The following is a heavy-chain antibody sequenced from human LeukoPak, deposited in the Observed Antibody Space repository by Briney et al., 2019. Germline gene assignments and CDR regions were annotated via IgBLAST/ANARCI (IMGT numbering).Heavy chain of an antibody. CDR3: AKDGIREGRD. CDR2: LFRDDTT. Sequence: GGSLRLSCAASGFTVSSSYMSWVRQAPGKGLEWVSVLFRDDTTYYADSVKGRFTISRDNSRNMLYLQMNSLRAEDTAVYYCAKDGIREGRDWGQGTLVTVSS. CDR1: GFTVSSSY. J-gene: IGHJ4*02. D-gene: IGHD1-1*01. V-gene: IGHV3-53*01.